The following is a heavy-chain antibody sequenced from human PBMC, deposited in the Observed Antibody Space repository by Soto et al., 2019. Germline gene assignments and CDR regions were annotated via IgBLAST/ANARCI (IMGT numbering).Heavy chain of an antibody. CDR3: AKLPLYYDSSGRHLHNYFDY. Sequence: GGSLRLSCAASGFTFSSYAMSWVRQAPGKGLEWVSAISGSGGSTYYADSVKGRFTISRDNSKNTLYLQMNSLRAEDTAVYYCAKLPLYYDSSGRHLHNYFDYWGQGTLVTVSS. CDR1: GFTFSSYA. V-gene: IGHV3-23*01. CDR2: ISGSGGST. J-gene: IGHJ4*02. D-gene: IGHD3-22*01.